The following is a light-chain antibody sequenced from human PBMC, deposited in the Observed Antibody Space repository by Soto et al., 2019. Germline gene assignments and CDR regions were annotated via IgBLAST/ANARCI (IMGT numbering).Light chain of an antibody. Sequence: EIVLTQSPGTLSLSPGERATLSCRASQSVSSSCLAWYQQKPGQAPRLLIYGASSRATGIPDRFSGSGSGTGFTLTISSLEPEDFAVYYCQQCGSSPLTFGGGTKVEIK. CDR1: QSVSSSC. CDR3: QQCGSSPLT. V-gene: IGKV3-20*01. J-gene: IGKJ4*01. CDR2: GAS.